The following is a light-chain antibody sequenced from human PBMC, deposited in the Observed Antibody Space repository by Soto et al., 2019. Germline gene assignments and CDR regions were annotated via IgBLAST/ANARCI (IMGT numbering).Light chain of an antibody. CDR1: QSISTY. Sequence: DIRMTQSPSSLSASVRDRVIITCRASQSISTYLNWYQRKPGKPPKLLIYAASSLQSGVPSRFSGSGSGTQFTLTISSLQPEDFASYYCQQSHSTPPTFGQGTKVDIK. CDR2: AAS. J-gene: IGKJ1*01. V-gene: IGKV1-39*01. CDR3: QQSHSTPPT.